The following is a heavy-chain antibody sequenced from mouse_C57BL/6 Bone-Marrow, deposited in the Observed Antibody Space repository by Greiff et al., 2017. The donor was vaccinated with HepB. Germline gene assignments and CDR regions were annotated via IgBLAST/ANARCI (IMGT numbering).Heavy chain of an antibody. CDR2: ISSGGDYI. Sequence: DVHLVESGEGLVKPGGSLKLSCAASGFTFSSYAMSWVRQTPEKRLEWVAYISSGGDYIYYADTVKGRFTISRDNARNTLYLQMSSLKSEDTAMYYCTREIYDGYYLDYWGQGTTLTVSS. CDR1: GFTFSSYA. V-gene: IGHV5-9-1*02. J-gene: IGHJ2*01. D-gene: IGHD2-3*01. CDR3: TREIYDGYYLDY.